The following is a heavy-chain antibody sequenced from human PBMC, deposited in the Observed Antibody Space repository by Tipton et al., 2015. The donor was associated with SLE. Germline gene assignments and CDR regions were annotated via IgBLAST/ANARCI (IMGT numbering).Heavy chain of an antibody. CDR3: AGGIAAAGPSYYYYGRDV. CDR2: IYYSGST. CDR1: GGSISSGGYY. Sequence: TLSLTCTVSGGSISSGGYYWSWIRQHPGKGLEWIGYIYYSGSTYYNPSLKSRVTRSVDTSKNQFSLKLSSVTAAETAVSSCAGGIAAAGPSYYYYGRDVWGQGTTVTVSS. V-gene: IGHV4-31*03. J-gene: IGHJ6*02. D-gene: IGHD6-13*01.